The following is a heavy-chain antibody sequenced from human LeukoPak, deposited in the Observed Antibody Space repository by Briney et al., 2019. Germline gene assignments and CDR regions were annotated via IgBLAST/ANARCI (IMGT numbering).Heavy chain of an antibody. D-gene: IGHD2-2*01. CDR3: TTAHLLSLTYFDC. J-gene: IGHJ4*02. Sequence: SGGSLRLSCAASGFTSSNAWMSWVRQAPGKGLEWVGRIKSKTDGGTTDYAAPVKGRFTISRDDSKNTLYLQMNSLKTEDTAAYYCTTAHLLSLTYFDCWGQGTLVTVSS. V-gene: IGHV3-15*01. CDR2: IKSKTDGGTT. CDR1: GFTSSNAW.